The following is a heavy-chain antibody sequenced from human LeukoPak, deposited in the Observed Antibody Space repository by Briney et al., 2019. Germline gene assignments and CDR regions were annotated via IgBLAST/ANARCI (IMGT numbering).Heavy chain of an antibody. J-gene: IGHJ4*02. Sequence: GGSLRLSCAASGFTVSSNYMSWVRQAPGKGLEWVSVIYSGSSSTYYTDSVKGRFTISRHNSKNTLYLQMNSLRAEDTAVYYFARVGSGCDDFDYWGQGTLVTVSA. CDR1: GFTVSSNY. CDR2: IYSGSSST. V-gene: IGHV3-53*04. D-gene: IGHD6-19*01. CDR3: ARVGSGCDDFDY.